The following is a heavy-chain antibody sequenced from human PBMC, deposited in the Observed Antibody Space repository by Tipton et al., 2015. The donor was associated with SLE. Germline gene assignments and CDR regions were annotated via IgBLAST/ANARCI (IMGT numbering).Heavy chain of an antibody. CDR3: ARDSSGWYDPSVRAFDI. CDR2: IYYSGST. J-gene: IGHJ3*02. V-gene: IGHV4-59*01. Sequence: TLSLTCTVSGGSINSYYWSWIRQPPGKGLEWIGYIYYSGSTNYNPSPKSRVTISVDTSKNQFSLKLSSVTAADTAVYYCARDSSGWYDPSVRAFDIWGQGTMVTVSS. CDR1: GGSINSYY. D-gene: IGHD6-19*01.